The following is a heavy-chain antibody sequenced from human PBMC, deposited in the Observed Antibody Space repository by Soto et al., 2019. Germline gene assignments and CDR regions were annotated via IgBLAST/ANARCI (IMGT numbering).Heavy chain of an antibody. CDR3: ARGDSSGYAGDYFDY. Sequence: QVQLQQWGAGLLKPSETLSLTCAVYGGSFSGYYWSWIRQPPGKGLEWIGEINHSGSTNYNPPLKSRVTISVDTSKNQFSLKLSSVTAADTAVYYCARGDSSGYAGDYFDYWGQGTLVTVSS. V-gene: IGHV4-34*01. CDR2: INHSGST. J-gene: IGHJ4*02. D-gene: IGHD3-22*01. CDR1: GGSFSGYY.